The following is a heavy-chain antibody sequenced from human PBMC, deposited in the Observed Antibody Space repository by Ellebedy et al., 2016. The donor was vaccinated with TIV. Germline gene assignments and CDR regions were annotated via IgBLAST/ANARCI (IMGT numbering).Heavy chain of an antibody. V-gene: IGHV3-48*03. CDR3: AKGLTVALDH. J-gene: IGHJ4*02. CDR2: ISSSGSNK. D-gene: IGHD2-8*01. CDR1: GFPFSSYE. Sequence: GESLKISCAASGFPFSSYEMNWVRQAPGKGLEWVSYISSSGSNKYYADSVKGRFTISRDKAKKSAYLQINSLRDEDTAVYYCAKGLTVALDHWGQGTLVIVSS.